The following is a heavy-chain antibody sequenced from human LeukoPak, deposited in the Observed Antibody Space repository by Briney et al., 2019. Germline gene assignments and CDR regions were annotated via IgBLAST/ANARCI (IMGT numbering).Heavy chain of an antibody. CDR2: IYYSGST. D-gene: IGHD2-15*01. J-gene: IGHJ6*02. Sequence: KASETLCLTCAVYGGSFSGYYWGWNRQPPGKGLEWIGSIYYSGSTYYNPSLKSRVTISVDTSKNQFSLKLSSVTAADTAVYYCARDGGGPPLADYYYGMDVWGQGTTVTVSS. CDR3: ARDGGGPPLADYYYGMDV. V-gene: IGHV4-34*01. CDR1: GGSFSGYY.